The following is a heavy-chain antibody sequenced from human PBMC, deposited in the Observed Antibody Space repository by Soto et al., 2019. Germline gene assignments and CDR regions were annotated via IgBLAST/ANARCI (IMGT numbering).Heavy chain of an antibody. V-gene: IGHV1-69*01. CDR2: LLPVVGTA. CDR3: ARPSGGRIRYLARFTY. J-gene: IGHJ4*02. CDR1: GDTFTKYA. D-gene: IGHD3-9*01. Sequence: QVQLVQSGAEVRKPGSSVNVSCKAYGDTFTKYAITWVRQAPGQGLEWVGGLLPVVGTATYAHTFQGRVTITADQSTSTIYIESSSLRSEETAVYYCARPSGGRIRYLARFTYGGKGTQLTVS.